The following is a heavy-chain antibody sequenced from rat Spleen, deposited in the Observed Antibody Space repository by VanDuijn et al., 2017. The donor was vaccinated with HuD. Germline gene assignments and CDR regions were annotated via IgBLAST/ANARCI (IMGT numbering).Heavy chain of an antibody. CDR3: TRQRGDGSYHGGLDY. J-gene: IGHJ2*01. Sequence: EVKLVESGGGLVQPGRSLKLSCAASVFNLNDYWMGWVRQAPGKGLEWIGEINKDSSTRNYTPSLKDKFTISRDNAQNTLYLQMSKLGSDDKAIYYCTRQRGDGSYHGGLDYWGQGVMVTVSS. CDR2: INKDSSTR. D-gene: IGHD1-12*01. V-gene: IGHV4-2*01. CDR1: VFNLNDYW.